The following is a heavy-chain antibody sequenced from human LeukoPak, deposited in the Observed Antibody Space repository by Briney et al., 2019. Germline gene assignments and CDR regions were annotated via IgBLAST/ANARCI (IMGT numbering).Heavy chain of an antibody. CDR1: GGSFSGCY. CDR2: FNHSGST. CDR3: ARGQDGDISSSWYVDY. V-gene: IGHV4-34*01. Sequence: SETLSLTCAVYGGSFSGCYWSWIRQPPGKGLEWIGEFNHSGSTNYNPSLKSRVTISVDTSKNQFSLKLSSVTAADTAVYYCARGQDGDISSSWYVDYWGQGTLVTVSS. J-gene: IGHJ4*02. D-gene: IGHD6-13*01.